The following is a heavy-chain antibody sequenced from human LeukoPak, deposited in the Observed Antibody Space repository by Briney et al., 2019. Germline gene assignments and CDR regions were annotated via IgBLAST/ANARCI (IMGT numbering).Heavy chain of an antibody. J-gene: IGHJ4*02. CDR1: GYSFTSYW. Sequence: GESLKISCKGSGYSFTSYWIGWVRQMPGKGLEWMGIIYPGDSDSRYSPSFQGQVTMSADKSTSTAYLQWSSLKASDTAMYYCARQDSRAFDYWGQGTLVTVSS. D-gene: IGHD2-21*01. CDR3: ARQDSRAFDY. V-gene: IGHV5-51*01. CDR2: IYPGDSDS.